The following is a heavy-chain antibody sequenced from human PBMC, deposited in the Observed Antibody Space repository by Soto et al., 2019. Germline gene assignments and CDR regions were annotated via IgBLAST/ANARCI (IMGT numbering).Heavy chain of an antibody. V-gene: IGHV4-59*01. Sequence: SETLSLTCSVSGGSISGSYWSWIRQSPGNGLEWLDYVYYTGSTNYSPSLGSRVSISVDTSKNEFSLRLSSVTAADTAVYFCARSVAVPGAHIDYWCQGTQVTVSS. CDR2: VYYTGST. D-gene: IGHD6-19*01. CDR1: GGSISGSY. CDR3: ARSVAVPGAHIDY. J-gene: IGHJ4*02.